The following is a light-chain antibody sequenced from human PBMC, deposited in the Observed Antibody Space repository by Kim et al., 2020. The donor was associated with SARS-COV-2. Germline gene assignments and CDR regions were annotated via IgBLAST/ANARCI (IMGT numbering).Light chain of an antibody. CDR1: NSDFGDYYNY. CDR2: DVN. CDR3: SSYTDTTLDVV. V-gene: IGLV2-14*03. Sequence: QSALTQPASVSGSPGQSITISCSGSNSDFGDYYNYVSWYQQHPGKAPKLMIYDVNNRPSGVSKRFSGSKSGNTASLTISGLQAEDEADYYCSSYTDTTLDVVFGGGTQLTVL. J-gene: IGLJ2*01.